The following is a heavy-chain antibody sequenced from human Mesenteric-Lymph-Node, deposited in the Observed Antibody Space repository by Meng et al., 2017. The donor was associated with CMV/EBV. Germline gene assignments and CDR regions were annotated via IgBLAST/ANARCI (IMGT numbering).Heavy chain of an antibody. V-gene: IGHV1-2*06. D-gene: IGHD6-13*01. CDR3: ARGVAAALGDFDY. Sequence: KASGYTFTGYYMHWVRQAPGQGLEWMGRINPNSGGTNYAQNFQGRVAMTRDTSISTAYMELSRLRSDDTAVYYCARGVAAALGDFDYWGQGTLVTVSS. J-gene: IGHJ4*02. CDR1: GYTFTGYY. CDR2: INPNSGGT.